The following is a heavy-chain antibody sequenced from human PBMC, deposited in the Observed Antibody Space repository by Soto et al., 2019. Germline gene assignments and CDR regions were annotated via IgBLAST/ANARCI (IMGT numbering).Heavy chain of an antibody. CDR1: GGSISSYY. J-gene: IGHJ6*02. Sequence: QVQLQESGPGLVKPSETLSLTCTVSGGSISSYYWSWIRQPPARGLEWIGYIYYSGSTNYNPSLKSRVTISVDTSKNQFSLKLSYVTAADTAVYYCARDVKWAGYYYGMDVWGPGTTVTVSS. V-gene: IGHV4-59*01. CDR3: ARDVKWAGYYYGMDV. CDR2: IYYSGST. D-gene: IGHD1-26*01.